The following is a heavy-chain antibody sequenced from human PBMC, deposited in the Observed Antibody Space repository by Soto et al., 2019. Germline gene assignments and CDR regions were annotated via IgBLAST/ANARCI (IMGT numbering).Heavy chain of an antibody. D-gene: IGHD6-13*01. Sequence: QVQLQESGPRLVKPSETLSLTCTVSGGSFSTYYWSWIRQTPGKGLVWIGTIYYSGRPNYSVSLKSXXTXXXXXXXXXXXXXXXXXXXXXXXXXXCVGNEXXSSSWTLFGMDVWGQGTTVTVSS. V-gene: IGHV4-59*01. CDR2: IYYSGRP. CDR3: VGNEXXSSSWTLFGMDV. J-gene: IGHJ6*02. CDR1: GGSFSTYY.